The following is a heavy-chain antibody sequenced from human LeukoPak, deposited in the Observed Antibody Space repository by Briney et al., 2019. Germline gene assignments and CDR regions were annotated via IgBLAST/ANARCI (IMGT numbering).Heavy chain of an antibody. CDR3: ASRLQTSWVMDV. D-gene: IGHD1-26*01. V-gene: IGHV4-59*01. CDR2: IYYSGST. Sequence: SETLSLTCTVSGGSSSSYYWSRIRQSPGKGLEWIGYIYYSGSTNYNPSLKSRVTMSVDTSKNQFSLMLSSVTAADTAVYYCASRLQTSWVMDVWGQGTTVTVSS. CDR1: GGSSSSYY. J-gene: IGHJ6*02.